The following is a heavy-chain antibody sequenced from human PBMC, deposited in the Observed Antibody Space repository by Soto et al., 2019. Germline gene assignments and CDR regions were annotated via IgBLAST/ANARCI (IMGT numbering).Heavy chain of an antibody. Sequence: PSETLSLTCTVSGGSVSSGSYYWSWIRQPPGKGLEWIGYIYYSGSTNYNPSLKSRVTISVDTSKNQFSLKLSSVTAADTAVYYCLGVVITTDAFDIWGQGKMVTVSS. J-gene: IGHJ3*02. V-gene: IGHV4-61*01. CDR2: IYYSGST. CDR1: GGSVSSGSYY. D-gene: IGHD3-22*01. CDR3: LGVVITTDAFDI.